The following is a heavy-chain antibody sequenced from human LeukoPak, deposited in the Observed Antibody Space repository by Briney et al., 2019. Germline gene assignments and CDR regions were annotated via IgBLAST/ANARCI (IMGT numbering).Heavy chain of an antibody. J-gene: IGHJ4*02. V-gene: IGHV4-34*01. Sequence: SETLSLTCAVYGGSFSGYYWSWIRQPPGKGLEWIGEINHSGSTNYNPSLKSRVTISVDTSKNQFSLKLSSVTAADTAVYFCARGGPYGSGYWGQGTLVTVSS. CDR2: INHSGST. D-gene: IGHD3-10*01. CDR1: GGSFSGYY. CDR3: ARGGPYGSGY.